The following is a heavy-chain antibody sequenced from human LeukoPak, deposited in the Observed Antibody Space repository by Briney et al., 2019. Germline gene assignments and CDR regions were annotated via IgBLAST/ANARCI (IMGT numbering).Heavy chain of an antibody. Sequence: SETLSLTCTVSGGSISSSSYYWGWIRQPPGKGLEWIGSIYYSGSTYYNPSLKSRVTISVDTSKNQFSLKLSSVTAADTAVYYCAGTLWFGELLPYYYYYYMDVWGKGTTVTVSS. CDR1: GGSISSSSYY. J-gene: IGHJ6*03. CDR2: IYYSGST. V-gene: IGHV4-39*07. CDR3: AGTLWFGELLPYYYYYYMDV. D-gene: IGHD3-10*01.